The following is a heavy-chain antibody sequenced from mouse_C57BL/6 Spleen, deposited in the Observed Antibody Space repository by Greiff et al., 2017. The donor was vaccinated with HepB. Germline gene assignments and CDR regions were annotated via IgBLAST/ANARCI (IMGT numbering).Heavy chain of an antibody. J-gene: IGHJ1*03. CDR3: AREERRTGYFDV. CDR2: IYPGSGST. V-gene: IGHV1-55*01. Sequence: QVQLQQPGAELVKPGASVKMSCKASGYTFTSYWITWVKQRPGQGLEWIGDIYPGSGSTNYNEKFKSKATLTVDTSSSTAYMQLSSLTSEDSAVYYCAREERRTGYFDVWGTGTTVTVSS. CDR1: GYTFTSYW.